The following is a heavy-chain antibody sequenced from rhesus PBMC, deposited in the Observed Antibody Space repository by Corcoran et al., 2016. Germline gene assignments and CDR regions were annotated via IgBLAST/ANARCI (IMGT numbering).Heavy chain of an antibody. J-gene: IGHJ4*01. V-gene: IGHV1-1*01. Sequence: QVHLVQSGAEIKQPGASVKLSCKASGYIFTSYYMHWVRQAPGQGLEWIGVISPYNGNKGYAQNFQGRVTITTDTSTRTGYMELSSLRSEDTAVYYCARAQGIEIDYWGQGVLVTVSS. CDR1: GYIFTSYY. D-gene: IGHD5-42*01. CDR3: ARAQGIEIDY. CDR2: ISPYNGNK.